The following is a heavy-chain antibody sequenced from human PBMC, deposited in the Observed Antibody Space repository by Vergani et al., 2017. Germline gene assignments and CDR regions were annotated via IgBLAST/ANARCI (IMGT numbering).Heavy chain of an antibody. D-gene: IGHD2-21*01. CDR3: ARSIGYCAGATCRAYYFGH. J-gene: IGHJ5*02. V-gene: IGHV1-46*01. CDR1: GYIFTNYY. CDR2: LNPTTGHT. Sequence: VQLVQSGAEVRKPGASVTVSCTASGYIFTNYYIHWLRQAPGQAFEWMGILNPTTGHTTSAQKFMGRVDMTRDPSTDTSTRTVQMTLSSLRSEDTAVYYCARSIGYCAGATCRAYYFGHWGQGTRVTVSS.